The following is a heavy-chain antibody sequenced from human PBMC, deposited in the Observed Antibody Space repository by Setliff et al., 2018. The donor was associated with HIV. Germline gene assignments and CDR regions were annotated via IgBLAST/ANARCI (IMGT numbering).Heavy chain of an antibody. J-gene: IGHJ6*02. CDR3: ARKQQVRWAWMPSHYNYGLDV. Sequence: SETLSLTCTVYGEPFSDYYWSWIRQPPGKGLEWIGEIDHGGSTRYNPSLKSRITMSVDTSKNQFSLRLSSVTAADTAVCYCARKQQVRWAWMPSHYNYGLDVWGPGTTVTV. V-gene: IGHV4-34*01. CDR1: GEPFSDYY. CDR2: IDHGGST. D-gene: IGHD1-1*01.